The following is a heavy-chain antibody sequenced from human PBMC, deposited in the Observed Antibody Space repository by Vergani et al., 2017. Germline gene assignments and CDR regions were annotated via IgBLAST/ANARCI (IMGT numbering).Heavy chain of an antibody. CDR1: GFTFDDYG. V-gene: IGHV3-20*04. CDR3: ARERNAYYDFWSGYYTQYYFDY. CDR2: INWNGGST. J-gene: IGHJ4*02. D-gene: IGHD3-3*01. Sequence: EQLVESGGGVVQPGGSLRLSCAASGFTFDDYGMSWVRQAPGKGLEWVSGINWNGGSTGYADSVKGRFTISRDNAKNSLYLQMNSLRAEDTALYYCARERNAYYDFWSGYYTQYYFDYWGQGTLVTVSS.